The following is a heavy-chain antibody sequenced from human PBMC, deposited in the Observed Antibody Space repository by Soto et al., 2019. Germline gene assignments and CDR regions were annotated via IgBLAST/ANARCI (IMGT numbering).Heavy chain of an antibody. CDR1: VFPFSIYA. Sequence: PRGSPLLSCVSSVFPFSIYAMSWVRQTPEKGLEWVSAISGSADSTYYADSVKGRLTISRDNSKNTLYLQMNSLRAEDTAVYFCVKEANGYSYGQYWGQGSMVTVSS. J-gene: IGHJ4*02. D-gene: IGHD5-18*01. V-gene: IGHV3-23*01. CDR3: VKEANGYSYGQY. CDR2: ISGSADST.